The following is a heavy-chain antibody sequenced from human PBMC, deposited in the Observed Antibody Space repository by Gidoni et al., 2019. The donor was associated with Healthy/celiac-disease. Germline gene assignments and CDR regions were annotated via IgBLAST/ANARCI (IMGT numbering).Heavy chain of an antibody. CDR3: ARVLTVTQEHAFDI. V-gene: IGHV1-46*01. Sequence: QVQLVHSGAEVKKPGASAKVSCKASGYTFTSYYMHWVRQAPGQGLEWMGIINPSGGSTSYAQKVQGRVTMTRDTSTSTVYMELSSLRSEDTAVYYCARVLTVTQEHAFDILGQGTMVTVSS. J-gene: IGHJ3*02. D-gene: IGHD4-17*01. CDR2: INPSGGST. CDR1: GYTFTSYY.